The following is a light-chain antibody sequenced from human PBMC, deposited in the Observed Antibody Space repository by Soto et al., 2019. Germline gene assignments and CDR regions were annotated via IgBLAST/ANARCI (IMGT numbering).Light chain of an antibody. V-gene: IGKV3-20*01. J-gene: IGKJ2*01. CDR2: GAS. CDR1: QSVSSSY. Sequence: EIVLTQSPGTLSLSPGERATLSCRASQSVSSSYLAWYQQKPCQAPRLLIYGASSRATGIPDRFSGSGSGTGFTLTISRLEPEDFAVYYCQQYGSSPYTFGQGTKLEIK. CDR3: QQYGSSPYT.